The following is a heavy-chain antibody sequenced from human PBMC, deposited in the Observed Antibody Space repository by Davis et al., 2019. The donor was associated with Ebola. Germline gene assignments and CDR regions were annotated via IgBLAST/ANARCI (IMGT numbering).Heavy chain of an antibody. CDR2: INHSGST. CDR1: GGSFSGYY. J-gene: IGHJ4*02. CDR3: ARQRRLRLGELSGHFDY. V-gene: IGHV4-34*01. Sequence: MPSETLSLTCAVYGGSFSGYYWSWIRQPPGKGLEWIGEINHSGSTNYNPSLKSRVTISVDTSKNQFSLKLSSVTAADTAVYYCARQRRLRLGELSGHFDYWGQETLVTVSS. D-gene: IGHD3-16*02.